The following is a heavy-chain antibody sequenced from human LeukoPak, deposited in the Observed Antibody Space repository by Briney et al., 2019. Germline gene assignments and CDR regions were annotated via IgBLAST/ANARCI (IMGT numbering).Heavy chain of an antibody. CDR1: EGTFSSYA. V-gene: IGHV1-69*13. J-gene: IGHJ5*02. Sequence: ASVKVSCKASEGTFSSYAISWVRQAPGQGLEWMGGIIPIFGTANYAQKFQGRVTITADESTSTAYMELSSLRSEDTAVYYCAREAKLSYYDSSGYYWNWFDPWGQGTLVTVSS. CDR2: IIPIFGTA. CDR3: AREAKLSYYDSSGYYWNWFDP. D-gene: IGHD3-22*01.